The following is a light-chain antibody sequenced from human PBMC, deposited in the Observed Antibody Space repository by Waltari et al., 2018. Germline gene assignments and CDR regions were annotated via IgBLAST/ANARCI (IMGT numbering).Light chain of an antibody. V-gene: IGKV1-5*03. CDR2: KAS. CDR1: QSITSW. J-gene: IGKJ3*01. CDR3: QQYKSLPFT. Sequence: DIQMTQSPSTLSASLGERVAITCRASQSITSWLAWFQLKPGKGPKLLIYKASYLQAGVPSRFSGSGSGTQFTLTISSLQPDDYATYYCQQYKSLPFTFGPGTKVDVK.